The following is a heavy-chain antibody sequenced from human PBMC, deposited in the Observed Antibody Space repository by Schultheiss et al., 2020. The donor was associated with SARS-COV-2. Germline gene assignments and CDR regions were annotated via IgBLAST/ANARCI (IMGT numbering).Heavy chain of an antibody. CDR1: GFTFSSYA. CDR2: ISWNSGSI. D-gene: IGHD1-26*01. Sequence: GGSLRLSCAASGFTFSSYAMHWVRQAPGKGLEWVSGISWNSGSIGYADSVKGRFTISRDNSKNTLYLQMNSLRAEDTAVYYCARDLPPLGYGMDVWGQGTTVTVSS. V-gene: IGHV3-9*01. J-gene: IGHJ6*02. CDR3: ARDLPPLGYGMDV.